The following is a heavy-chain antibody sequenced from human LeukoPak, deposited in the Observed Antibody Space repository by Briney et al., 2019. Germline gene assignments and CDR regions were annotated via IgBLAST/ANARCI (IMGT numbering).Heavy chain of an antibody. J-gene: IGHJ5*02. V-gene: IGHV4-4*07. CDR2: IYTSGST. CDR1: GGSISSYY. D-gene: IGHD3-3*01. CDR3: ARDGFWSGKIDI. Sequence: SETLSLTCTVSGGSISSYYWSWIRQPAGKGLEWIGRIYTSGSTNYNPSLKSRVTMSVDKSKNQFSLELSSVTAADTAVYYCARDGFWSGKIDIWGQGTLVTVSS.